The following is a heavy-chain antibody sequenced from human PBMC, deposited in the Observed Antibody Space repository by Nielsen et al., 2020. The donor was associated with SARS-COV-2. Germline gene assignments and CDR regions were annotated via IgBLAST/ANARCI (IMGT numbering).Heavy chain of an antibody. V-gene: IGHV7-4-1*04. D-gene: IGHD6-13*01. CDR2: INTNTGNP. J-gene: IGHJ6*02. Sequence: ASVKVSCKASGYTFTSYAMNWVRQAPGQGLEWMGWINTNTGNPTYAQGFTGRFVFSLDTSVSMAYLQISSLKAEDTAVYNCARAAPGSSWYYYGMDVWGQGTTVTVSS. CDR1: GYTFTSYA. CDR3: ARAAPGSSWYYYGMDV.